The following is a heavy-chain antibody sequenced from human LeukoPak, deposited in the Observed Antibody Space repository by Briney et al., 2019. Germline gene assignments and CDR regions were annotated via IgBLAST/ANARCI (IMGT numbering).Heavy chain of an antibody. Sequence: GGSLRLSCAASGFTFSSYAMSWVRQAPGKGLEWVANIKQDGSEKYYVDSVKGRFTISRDNAKNSLFLQMNSLRVEDTAIYYCVRDLGPAWYWGQGTLVTVSS. CDR3: VRDLGPAWY. CDR1: GFTFSSYA. CDR2: IKQDGSEK. J-gene: IGHJ4*02. V-gene: IGHV3-7*01.